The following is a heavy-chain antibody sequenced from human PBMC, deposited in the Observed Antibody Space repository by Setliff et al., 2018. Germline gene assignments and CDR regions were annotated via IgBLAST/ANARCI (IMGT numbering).Heavy chain of an antibody. CDR2: VHFGGDT. CDR3: ARQPSSGAYYNPRPYYFDY. CDR1: GGGSINNYY. V-gene: IGHV4-59*08. Sequence: SETLSLTCTVSGGGSINNYYWSWVRQSPGKGLEWIGFVHFGGDTNYNPSLRSRVTMSADTSNNQFSLNLRSVTAADTAVYFCARQPSSGAYYNPRPYYFDYWGQGTLVTVSS. D-gene: IGHD3-10*01. J-gene: IGHJ4*02.